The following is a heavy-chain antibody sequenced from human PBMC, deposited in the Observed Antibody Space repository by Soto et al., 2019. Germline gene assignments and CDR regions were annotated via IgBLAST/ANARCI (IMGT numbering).Heavy chain of an antibody. Sequence: GASVKVSCKVSGYTLTELSMHWVRQAPGKGLEWMGGFDPEDGETIYAQKFQGRVTMTEDTSTDTAYMELSSLRSEDTAVYYCATSLAAADYYYFDYWGQGTLVTVSS. V-gene: IGHV1-24*01. D-gene: IGHD6-13*01. CDR3: ATSLAAADYYYFDY. CDR2: FDPEDGET. J-gene: IGHJ4*02. CDR1: GYTLTELS.